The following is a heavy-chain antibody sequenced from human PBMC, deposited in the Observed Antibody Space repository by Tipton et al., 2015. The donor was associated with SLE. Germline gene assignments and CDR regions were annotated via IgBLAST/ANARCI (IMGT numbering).Heavy chain of an antibody. D-gene: IGHD6-13*01. CDR1: GGSISSSSYY. J-gene: IGHJ4*02. CDR3: AGSSWASHFDY. CDR2: IYYSGST. V-gene: IGHV4-39*07. Sequence: LRLSCTVSGGSISSSSYYWGWIRQPPGKGLEWIGSIYYSGSTYCNPSLKSRVTISVDTSKNQFSLKLSSVTAADTAVYYCAGSSWASHFDYWGQGTLVTVSS.